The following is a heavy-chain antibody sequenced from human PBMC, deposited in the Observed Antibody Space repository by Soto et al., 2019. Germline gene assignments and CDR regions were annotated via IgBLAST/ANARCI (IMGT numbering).Heavy chain of an antibody. CDR2: IVPIYDTT. D-gene: IGHD2-8*01. J-gene: IGHJ6*02. V-gene: IGHV1-69*18. CDR1: GDSFSTYA. Sequence: QVQLVQSGAEVKEPGSSVKVSCTSEGDSFSTYAITWVRQAPGHGPEWMGSIVPIYDTTNYGERFQGRVILTADESTRTAYMELSSLRSDDTAVYYCARSRPLMYFYYGLDVWGQGTTVTVSS. CDR3: ARSRPLMYFYYGLDV.